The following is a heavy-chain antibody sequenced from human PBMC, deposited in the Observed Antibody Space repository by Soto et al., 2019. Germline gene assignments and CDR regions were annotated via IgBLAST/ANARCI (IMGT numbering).Heavy chain of an antibody. CDR2: IIPIFGTA. CDR3: ARDGYCSGGSCYSYYYGMDV. J-gene: IGHJ6*02. V-gene: IGHV1-69*06. D-gene: IGHD2-15*01. CDR1: GGTFSSYA. Sequence: QVQLVQSGAEVKKPGSSVKVSCKASGGTFSSYAISWVRQAPGQGLEWMGGIIPIFGTANYAQKFQGRVTITADKSTSTAYMELSSLRSEDMAVYYCARDGYCSGGSCYSYYYGMDVWGQGTTVTVSS.